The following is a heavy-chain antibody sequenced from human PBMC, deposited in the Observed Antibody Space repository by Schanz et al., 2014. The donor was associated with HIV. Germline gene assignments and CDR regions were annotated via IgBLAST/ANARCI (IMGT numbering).Heavy chain of an antibody. J-gene: IGHJ4*02. Sequence: VQLVESGGGLVQPGGSLRLSCAASGFTFSTSGMHWVRQVPARGLEWVAMIWYDGSNKFYADSVKGRFTISRDNSKNTLYLQMNSLRPEDTAVYFCARWRSGAPSNWGQGTLVTVSS. V-gene: IGHV3-33*01. CDR1: GFTFSTSG. CDR2: IWYDGSNK. D-gene: IGHD3-10*01. CDR3: ARWRSGAPSN.